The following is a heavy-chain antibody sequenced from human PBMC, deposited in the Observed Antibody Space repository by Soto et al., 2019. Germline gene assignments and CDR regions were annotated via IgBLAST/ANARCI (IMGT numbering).Heavy chain of an antibody. CDR2: IYYSGST. CDR1: GGSISSGGYY. J-gene: IGHJ6*02. Sequence: SETLSLTCTVSGGSISSGGYYWSWIRQHPGKGLEWIGYIYYSGSTYYNPSLKSRVTISVDTSKNQFSLKLSSVTAADTAVYYCARDLVVAATHYGTDVWGQGTTVTVSS. V-gene: IGHV4-31*03. D-gene: IGHD2-15*01. CDR3: ARDLVVAATHYGTDV.